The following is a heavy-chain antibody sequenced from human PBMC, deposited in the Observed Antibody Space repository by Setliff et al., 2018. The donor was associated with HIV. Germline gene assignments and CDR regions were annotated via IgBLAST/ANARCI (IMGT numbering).Heavy chain of an antibody. V-gene: IGHV3-66*01. CDR3: ARDPRGAAAGVDY. D-gene: IGHD6-25*01. J-gene: IGHJ4*02. CDR1: GFTINNHH. Sequence: GGSLRLSCAVSGFTINNHHMAWVRQAPGQGLEWVSALYNDGSTYYPDSVKGRFTISRDNSKNTLSLQMNRLRADDTAVYFCARDPRGAAAGVDYWGQGTRVT. CDR2: LYNDGST.